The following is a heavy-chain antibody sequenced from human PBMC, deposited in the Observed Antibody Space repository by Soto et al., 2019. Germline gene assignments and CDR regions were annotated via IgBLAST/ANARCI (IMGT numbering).Heavy chain of an antibody. D-gene: IGHD6-19*01. CDR1: GDTVTKYG. CDR2: ISFYNGHT. V-gene: IGHV1-18*01. CDR3: ASATSIAVAGKET. Sequence: QVQLVQSGGEVKKPGASVKVSCKASGDTVTKYGISWVRQAPGQGLEWLGWISFYNGHTNYALKFQDRITFTTDTSTSTASMEGRSLTSDDTAVYYCASATSIAVAGKETWGQGTLVTVSS. J-gene: IGHJ4*02.